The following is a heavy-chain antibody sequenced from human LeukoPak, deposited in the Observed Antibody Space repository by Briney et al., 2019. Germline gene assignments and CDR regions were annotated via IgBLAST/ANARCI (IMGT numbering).Heavy chain of an antibody. J-gene: IGHJ4*02. D-gene: IGHD3-22*01. CDR1: GGSISSSSCY. V-gene: IGHV4-39*01. CDR3: ARLDYYDSSGYRWSYFDY. Sequence: PSETLSLTCTVSGGSISSSSCYWGWVRHPPGKGLEWIGFIYFSGSTYYNPSLKGRVTISVDTSKNQFSLKLSSVTAADTAVYYCARLDYYDSSGYRWSYFDYWGQGTLVTVSS. CDR2: IYFSGST.